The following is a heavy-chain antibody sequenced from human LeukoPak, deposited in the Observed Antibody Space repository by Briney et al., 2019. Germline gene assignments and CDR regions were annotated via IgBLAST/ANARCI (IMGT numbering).Heavy chain of an antibody. J-gene: IGHJ6*03. D-gene: IGHD6-19*01. CDR2: INHSGST. CDR1: GGSFSGYY. CDR3: ARVLPRSSGWYGDYYYYMDV. Sequence: PSETLSLTCAVYGGSFSGYYGSWIRQPPGKGLEWIGEINHSGSTNYNPSLKSRVTISVDTPKNQFSLKLSSVTAADTAVYYCARVLPRSSGWYGDYYYYMDVWGKGTTVTVSS. V-gene: IGHV4-34*01.